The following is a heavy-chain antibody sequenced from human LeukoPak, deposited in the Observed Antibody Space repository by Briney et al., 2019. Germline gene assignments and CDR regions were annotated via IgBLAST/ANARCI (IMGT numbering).Heavy chain of an antibody. CDR2: ISGSGGST. D-gene: IGHD3-22*01. CDR1: GFTFSSYA. V-gene: IGHV3-23*01. J-gene: IGHJ4*02. Sequence: PGGSLRLSCAASGFTFSSYAMSWVRQAPRKGLEWVSAISGSGGSTYYADSVKGPSTISRDNPKNTLDLQMNSLRAEDTAVYYCAKEGDSSGYLPYYFDYWGQGTLVTVSS. CDR3: AKEGDSSGYLPYYFDY.